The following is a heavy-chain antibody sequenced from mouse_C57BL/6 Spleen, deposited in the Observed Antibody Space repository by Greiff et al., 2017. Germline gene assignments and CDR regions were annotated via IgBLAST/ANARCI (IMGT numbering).Heavy chain of an antibody. CDR1: GYTFTDYN. D-gene: IGHD1-1*01. V-gene: IGHV1-22*01. J-gene: IGHJ4*01. Sequence: EVQLQQSGPELVKPGASVKMSCKASGYTFTDYNMHWVKQSHGKSLEWIGYINPNNGGTSYNQKFKGKATLTVNKSSSTAYMELRSLTSEDSAVYYCARGITSGDYAMDYWGQGTSVTVSS. CDR2: INPNNGGT. CDR3: ARGITSGDYAMDY.